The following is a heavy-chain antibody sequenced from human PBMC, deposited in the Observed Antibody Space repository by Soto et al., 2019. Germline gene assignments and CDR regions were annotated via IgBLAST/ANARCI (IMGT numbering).Heavy chain of an antibody. V-gene: IGHV3-66*01. CDR2: IYSGGST. J-gene: IGHJ4*02. CDR3: GREVISGSSSR. D-gene: IGHD6-6*01. Sequence: GGSLRLSCAASGFTVSSNYMSWVRQAPGKGLEWVSVIYSGGSTYYADSVKGRFTISRDNSKNTLYLQMNSLRAEDTAVYYCGREVISGSSSRWGQGTLVTVSS. CDR1: GFTVSSNY.